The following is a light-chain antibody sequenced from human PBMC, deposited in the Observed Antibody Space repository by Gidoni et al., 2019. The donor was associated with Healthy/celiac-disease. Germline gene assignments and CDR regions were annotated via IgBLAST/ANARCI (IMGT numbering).Light chain of an antibody. CDR1: QRRVYSDRHTY. V-gene: IGKV2-30*01. CDR3: MQGTHWRPYT. Sequence: DVVITLSPLSLPVTLGQPASISCRASQRRVYSDRHTYLNWFQQRPGQSPRRLIYKVANRDAGVTDRISGSGSGTDFILKISRGEAEDVGVYYCMQGTHWRPYTFGQXTKLEIK. CDR2: KVA. J-gene: IGKJ2*01.